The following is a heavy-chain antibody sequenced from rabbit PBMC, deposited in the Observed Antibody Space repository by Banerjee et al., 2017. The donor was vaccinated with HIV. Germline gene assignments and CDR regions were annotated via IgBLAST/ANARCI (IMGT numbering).Heavy chain of an antibody. CDR1: GFSFSSSYY. CDR3: AGPGGDGVTYSRGLNL. J-gene: IGHJ4*01. V-gene: IGHV1S45*01. D-gene: IGHD4-1*01. Sequence: QEQLEESGGDLVKPEGSLTLTCTASGFSFSSSYYMCWVRQAPGKGLEWIGCIYTGSGSTYYASWAKGRFTISKTSSTVDLKMTSLTAADTATYFCAGPGGDGVTYSRGLNLWGPGTLVTDS. CDR2: IYTGSGST.